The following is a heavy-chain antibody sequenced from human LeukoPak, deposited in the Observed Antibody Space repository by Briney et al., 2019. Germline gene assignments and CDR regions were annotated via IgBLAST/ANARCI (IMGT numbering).Heavy chain of an antibody. D-gene: IGHD6-13*01. CDR2: ISWNSGSI. Sequence: PGRSLRLSCAASGFTFDDYAMHWVRQAPGKGLEWVSGISWNSGSIGYADSVKGRFTISRDNAKNSLYLQMNSLRAEDTAVYYCASLYSSSWYYWGQGTLVTVSS. CDR1: GFTFDDYA. CDR3: ASLYSSSWYY. J-gene: IGHJ4*02. V-gene: IGHV3-9*01.